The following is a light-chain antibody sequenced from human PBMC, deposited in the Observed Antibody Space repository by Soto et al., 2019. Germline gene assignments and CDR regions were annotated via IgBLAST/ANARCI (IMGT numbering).Light chain of an antibody. CDR2: WAS. CDR1: QTISSW. Sequence: DIQMTQSPSTLSGSVGDRVTITCRASQTISSWLAWYQQKPGQPPKLLIYWASTRESGVPDRFSGSGSGTDFTLTISSLQAEGVAVYYCHQYYTPPWTFGQGTRVEIK. CDR3: HQYYTPPWT. V-gene: IGKV4-1*01. J-gene: IGKJ1*01.